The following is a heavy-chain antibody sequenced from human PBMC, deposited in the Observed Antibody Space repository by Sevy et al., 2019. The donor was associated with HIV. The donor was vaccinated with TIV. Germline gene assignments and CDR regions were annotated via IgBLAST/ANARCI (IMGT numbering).Heavy chain of an antibody. CDR1: GGSISSGDYY. D-gene: IGHD2-2*01. CDR2: IYYSGIT. Sequence: SETLSLTCSVSGGSISSGDYYWTWMRQSPGKGLEWIGYIYYSGITYYNPSLKSRVIISIDTVKNQFSLKLSSVTAADTAVYYCARYCTRTSPHNWFDSWGQGTLVTVSS. V-gene: IGHV4-30-4*01. CDR3: ARYCTRTSPHNWFDS. J-gene: IGHJ5*01.